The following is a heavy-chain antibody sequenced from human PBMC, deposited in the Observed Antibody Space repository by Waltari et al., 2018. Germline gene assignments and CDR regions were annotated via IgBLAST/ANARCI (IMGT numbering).Heavy chain of an antibody. CDR3: ARAVVRDAFDI. Sequence: QVQLVEPGGGVVQPGRSLRLSCAAYGFTFSSYAIPRVRQAPGKGLEWVAVISYDGSNKYYADSVKGRFTISRDNSKNTLYLQMNSLRAEDTAVYYCARAVVRDAFDIWGQGTMVTVSS. V-gene: IGHV3-30-3*01. CDR2: ISYDGSNK. J-gene: IGHJ3*02. D-gene: IGHD2-15*01. CDR1: GFTFSSYA.